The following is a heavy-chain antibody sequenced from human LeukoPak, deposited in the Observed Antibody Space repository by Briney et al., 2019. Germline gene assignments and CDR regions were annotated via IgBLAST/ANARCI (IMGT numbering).Heavy chain of an antibody. D-gene: IGHD2-2*01. CDR1: GFTFSSYW. V-gene: IGHV3-7*01. CDR3: ARFGEEYCSSTSCYETLGYHYYGMDV. J-gene: IGHJ6*02. CDR2: IKQDGSEK. Sequence: PGRSLRLSCAASGFTFSSYWMSWVRQAPGKGLEWVANIKQDGSEKYYVDSVKGRFTISRDNAKNSLYLQMNSLRAEDTVVYYCARFGEEYCSSTSCYETLGYHYYGMDVWGQGTTVTVSS.